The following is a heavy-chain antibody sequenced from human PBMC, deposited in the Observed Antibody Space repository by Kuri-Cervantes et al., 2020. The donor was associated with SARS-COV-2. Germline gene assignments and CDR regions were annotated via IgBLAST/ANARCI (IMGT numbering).Heavy chain of an antibody. CDR3: ARDFGSWYVFWSYYGMDV. CDR1: GFAFSSYA. D-gene: IGHD6-13*01. V-gene: IGHV3-74*01. J-gene: IGHJ6*02. CDR2: INPDGSYT. Sequence: GGSLRLSCAASGFAFSSYAMSWVRQAPGKGLEWVSRINPDGSYTNNADSVKGRFTLSRDNAKNMLFLQMNSLRAEDTAVYYCARDFGSWYVFWSYYGMDVWGQGTTVTVSS.